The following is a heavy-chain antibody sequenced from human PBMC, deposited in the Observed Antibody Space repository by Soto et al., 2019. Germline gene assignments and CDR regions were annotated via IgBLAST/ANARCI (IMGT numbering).Heavy chain of an antibody. CDR2: IIPILGIA. CDR3: ASNTHYDILTGPRYYFDY. J-gene: IGHJ4*02. CDR1: GGTFSSYT. Sequence: GASVKVSCKASGGTFSSYTISWVRQAPGQGLEWMGRIIPILGIANYAQKFQGRVTITADKSTSTAYMELSSLRSEDTAVYYCASNTHYDILTGPRYYFDYWGQGTLVTVSS. D-gene: IGHD3-9*01. V-gene: IGHV1-69*02.